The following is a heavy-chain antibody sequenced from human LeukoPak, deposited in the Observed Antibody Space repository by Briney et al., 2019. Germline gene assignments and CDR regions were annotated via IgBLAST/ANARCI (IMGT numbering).Heavy chain of an antibody. CDR2: IKEDGTVK. J-gene: IGHJ4*02. CDR1: GFTFSSYW. D-gene: IGHD6-19*01. Sequence: PGGSLRLSCTASGFTFSSYWMTWVRHAPGKGLEIVANIKEDGTVKYYVDSVKGRFTISRDNAKNSLYLQMNSLRAEDTAVYYCARRYSSGWSIDCWGQGTLVTVSS. CDR3: ARRYSSGWSIDC. V-gene: IGHV3-7*05.